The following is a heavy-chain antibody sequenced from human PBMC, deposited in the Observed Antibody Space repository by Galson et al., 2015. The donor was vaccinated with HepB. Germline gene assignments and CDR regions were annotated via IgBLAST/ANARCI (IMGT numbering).Heavy chain of an antibody. Sequence: SLRLSCAASGSAFRNFGMHWVRQAPGKGLEWVTVIWYDDGSHKVYADSVKGRFTISRDNSKNTLYLEMNSLRVEDTAVYYCTGGPRVQLERMDYWGQGTLVTGSS. V-gene: IGHV3-33*01. CDR2: IWYDDGSHK. CDR3: TGGPRVQLERMDY. CDR1: GSAFRNFG. D-gene: IGHD1-1*01. J-gene: IGHJ4*02.